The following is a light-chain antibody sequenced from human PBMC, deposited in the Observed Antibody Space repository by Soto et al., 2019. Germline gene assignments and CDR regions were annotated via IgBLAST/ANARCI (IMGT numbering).Light chain of an antibody. CDR3: VLYMGSGIRV. CDR2: STN. CDR1: SGSVSTSYY. J-gene: IGLJ3*02. Sequence: QTVVTQEPSFSVSPGGTVTLTCGLSSGSVSTSYYPSWYQQTPGQAPRTLIYSTNNRSSGVPDRFAGSILGNKAALTITGAQADDESYYYCVLYMGSGIRVFGGGTKVTVL. V-gene: IGLV8-61*01.